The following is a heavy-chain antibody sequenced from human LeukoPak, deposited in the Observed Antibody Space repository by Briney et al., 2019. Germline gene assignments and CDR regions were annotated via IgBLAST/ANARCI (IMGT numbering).Heavy chain of an antibody. V-gene: IGHV3-48*01. J-gene: IGHJ6*02. Sequence: PGGSLRLSCAASEFSFSAYAMNWVRQAPGKGLEWISYISRSSTTMYYADSVKGRFTISRDNSKNTLYLQMNSLRAEDTAVYYCARGRGDDFWSGYYDRLSYYYYGMDVWGQGTTVTVSS. CDR2: ISRSSTTM. CDR1: EFSFSAYA. CDR3: ARGRGDDFWSGYYDRLSYYYYGMDV. D-gene: IGHD3-3*01.